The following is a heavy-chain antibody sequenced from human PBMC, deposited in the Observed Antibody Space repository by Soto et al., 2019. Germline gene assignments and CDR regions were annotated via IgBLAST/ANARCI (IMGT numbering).Heavy chain of an antibody. V-gene: IGHV3-30-3*01. CDR2: ISYDGSNK. D-gene: IGHD3-22*01. CDR1: GFTFSSYA. J-gene: IGHJ6*02. Sequence: GGSLRLSCAASGFTFSSYAMPWVRQAPGKGLEWVAVISYDGSNKYYADSVKGRFTISRDNSKNTLYLQMNSLRAEDTAVYYCARDFVNSYYYDSSGYYYYYYYGMDVWGQGTTVTVSS. CDR3: ARDFVNSYYYDSSGYYYYYYYGMDV.